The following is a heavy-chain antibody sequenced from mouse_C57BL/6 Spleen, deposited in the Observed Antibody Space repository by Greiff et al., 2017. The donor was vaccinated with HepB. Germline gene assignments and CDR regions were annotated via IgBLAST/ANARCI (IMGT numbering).Heavy chain of an antibody. J-gene: IGHJ4*01. V-gene: IGHV1-74*01. Sequence: QVQLQQPGAELVKPGASVKVSCKASGYTFTSYWMHWVKQRPGQGLEWIGRIHPSDSDTNYNQKFKGKATLTVDKSSSTAYMQLSSLTSEDSAVYYCAIFGYDYGPYAMDYWGQGTSVTVSS. CDR2: IHPSDSDT. CDR3: AIFGYDYGPYAMDY. D-gene: IGHD2-4*01. CDR1: GYTFTSYW.